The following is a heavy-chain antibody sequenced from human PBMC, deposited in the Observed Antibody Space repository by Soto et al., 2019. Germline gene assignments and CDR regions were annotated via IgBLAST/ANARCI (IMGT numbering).Heavy chain of an antibody. CDR1: GGSISSYY. Sequence: SETPSLTCSVSGGSISSYYWSWIRQPPGKGLEWIGYIYYSGSTNYNPSLKSRITISVDTSKNQFSLKLSSVTAADTAVYYCASAVGYGSGGFDYWGQGTLVTVS. J-gene: IGHJ4*02. CDR3: ASAVGYGSGGFDY. V-gene: IGHV4-59*01. D-gene: IGHD3-10*01. CDR2: IYYSGST.